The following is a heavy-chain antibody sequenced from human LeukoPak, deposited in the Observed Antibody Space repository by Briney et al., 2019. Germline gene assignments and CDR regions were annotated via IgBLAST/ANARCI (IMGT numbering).Heavy chain of an antibody. D-gene: IGHD6-19*01. CDR3: ARVPRGGGWYFDY. V-gene: IGHV4-59*01. J-gene: IGHJ4*02. CDR2: IYYSGST. CDR1: GGSISSYY. Sequence: SETLSLTCTVSGGSISSYYWSWIRQPPGKGLEWIGYIYYSGSTNYNPSLKSRVTISVDTSKNQFSLKLSSVTAADTAVYYCARVPRGGGWYFDYWGQGTLVTVSS.